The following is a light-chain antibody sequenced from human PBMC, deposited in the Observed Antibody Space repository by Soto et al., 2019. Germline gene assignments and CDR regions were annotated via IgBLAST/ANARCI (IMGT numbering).Light chain of an antibody. V-gene: IGKV3-20*01. CDR1: QSVSSSY. CDR2: GAS. CDR3: QQYARPPLRYT. J-gene: IGKJ2*01. Sequence: EIVLTQSPGTLSLSPGERATLSCRASQSVSSSYLAWYQQKTGQAPRLLIYGASSSATGIPYRFSGSGYGKDFTRTVSRLELEEFAGYYCQQYARPPLRYTFGQGTKLEIQ.